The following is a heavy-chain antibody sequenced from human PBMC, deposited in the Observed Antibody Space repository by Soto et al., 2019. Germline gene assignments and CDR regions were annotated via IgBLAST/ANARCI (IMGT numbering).Heavy chain of an antibody. V-gene: IGHV3-23*01. D-gene: IGHD3-10*01. J-gene: IGHJ4*02. CDR2: ISGSGGST. Sequence: GXLRLSCSASGVTVSSYAMSWVRQSPGKGLEWVSAISGSGGSTYYADSVKGRFTISRDNSKNTLYLQMNSLRAEDTAVYYCAKIRITMVRGVPHPFDYWGQGTLVTVSS. CDR3: AKIRITMVRGVPHPFDY. CDR1: GVTVSSYA.